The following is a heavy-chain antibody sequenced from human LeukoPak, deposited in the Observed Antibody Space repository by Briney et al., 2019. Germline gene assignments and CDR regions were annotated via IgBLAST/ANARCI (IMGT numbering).Heavy chain of an antibody. J-gene: IGHJ3*02. CDR2: IYSGGST. CDR1: GFTVSSNY. D-gene: IGHD3-22*01. V-gene: IGHV3-66*01. Sequence: GGSLRLSCAASGFTVSSNYMSWVRQPPGKGLEWVSVIYSGGSTYYADSVKGRFTVSRDNSKNTLYLQMNSLRAEDTAVYYCARAPFTYDSSGDSFDIWGQGTMVTVSS. CDR3: ARAPFTYDSSGDSFDI.